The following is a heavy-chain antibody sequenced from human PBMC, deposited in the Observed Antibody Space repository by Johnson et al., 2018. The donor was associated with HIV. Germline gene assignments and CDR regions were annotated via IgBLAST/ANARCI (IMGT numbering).Heavy chain of an antibody. Sequence: VQLVECGGGLVKPGGSLRLSCVVSGFSFSNAWMSWVRQAPGKGLAWVGRIKSKTDGGTTDYAAPVKGRFTISRDDSKNTLYLQMNSLKTEVTAVYYCTTVTHSSGYYYDRAFDSWGQGTMVTVSS. CDR2: IKSKTDGGTT. J-gene: IGHJ3*02. CDR1: GFSFSNAW. V-gene: IGHV3-15*01. D-gene: IGHD3-22*01. CDR3: TTVTHSSGYYYDRAFDS.